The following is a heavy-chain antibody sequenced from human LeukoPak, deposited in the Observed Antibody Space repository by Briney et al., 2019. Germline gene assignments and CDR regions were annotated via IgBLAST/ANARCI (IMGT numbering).Heavy chain of an antibody. D-gene: IGHD1-14*01. Sequence: PGGSLRLSCAVSGFNVSSTYMTWVRQAPGKGLEWVSVIHFDGSTYHADSVKGRFTISRDNSKNTVYLQMNSLRAEDTAVYYCVKSSEDYWGQGTLVTVSS. CDR3: VKSSEDY. V-gene: IGHV3-53*01. CDR2: IHFDGST. J-gene: IGHJ4*02. CDR1: GFNVSSTY.